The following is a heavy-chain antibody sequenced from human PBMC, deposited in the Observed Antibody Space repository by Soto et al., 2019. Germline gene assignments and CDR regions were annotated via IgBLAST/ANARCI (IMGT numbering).Heavy chain of an antibody. D-gene: IGHD1-26*01. CDR3: ASHYSGSSLYYYYYGMDV. CDR1: GYTFTGYY. V-gene: IGHV1-2*02. CDR2: INPNSGGT. J-gene: IGHJ6*02. Sequence: ASVKVSCKASGYTFTGYYMHWVRQAPGQGLEWMGWINPNSGGTNYAQKFQGRVTMTRDTSISTAYMELGRLRSDDTAVYYCASHYSGSSLYYYYYGMDVWGQGTTVTVSS.